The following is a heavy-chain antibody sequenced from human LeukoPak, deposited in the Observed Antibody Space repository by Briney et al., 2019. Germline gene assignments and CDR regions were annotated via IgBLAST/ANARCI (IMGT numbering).Heavy chain of an antibody. CDR1: GFTFSSYG. J-gene: IGHJ4*02. V-gene: IGHV3-30*03. Sequence: GGSLRLSCAASGFTFSSYGMHWVRQAPGKGLEWVAMISHDGSNRYYADSVKGRFAISRDNAKNSLYLQMNSLRAEDTAVYYCARDQRISVAGTAYWGQGTLVTVPS. D-gene: IGHD6-19*01. CDR2: ISHDGSNR. CDR3: ARDQRISVAGTAY.